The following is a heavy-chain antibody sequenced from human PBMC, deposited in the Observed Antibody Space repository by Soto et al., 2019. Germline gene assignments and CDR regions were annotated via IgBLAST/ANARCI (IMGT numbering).Heavy chain of an antibody. D-gene: IGHD3-22*01. V-gene: IGHV4-59*01. Sequence: SETLSLTCVVSGASLSSYYWSWIRQPPGKGLEWIGYIYYSGSTNYNPSLKSRVTISVDTSKNKFSLKLSSVTAADMAVYYCARDRDYYDSSGYYLGEFDYWGQGTLVTVS. CDR3: ARDRDYYDSSGYYLGEFDY. J-gene: IGHJ4*02. CDR2: IYYSGST. CDR1: GASLSSYY.